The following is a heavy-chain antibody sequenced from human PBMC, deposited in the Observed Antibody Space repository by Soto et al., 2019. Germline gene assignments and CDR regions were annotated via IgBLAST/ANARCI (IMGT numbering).Heavy chain of an antibody. V-gene: IGHV4-59*08. CDR2: IYYSGST. D-gene: IGHD3-10*01. CDR3: ARLPPGSEWGYALIQ. Sequence: SETLSLTCTVSGGSISSYYWSWIRQPPGKGLEWIGYIYYSGSTNYNPSLKSRVTISVDTSKNQFSLKLSSVTAADTAVYYCARLPPGSEWGYALIQWGQGTLVTVSS. J-gene: IGHJ4*02. CDR1: GGSISSYY.